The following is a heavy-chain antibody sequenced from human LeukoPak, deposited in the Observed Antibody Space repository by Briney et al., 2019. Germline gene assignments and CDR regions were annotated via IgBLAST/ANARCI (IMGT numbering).Heavy chain of an antibody. CDR3: AKASGKQWLVEGYFDC. Sequence: GGSLRLSCAASGFTFSSYSMNWVRQAPGKGLEWVSSISSSSSYIYYADSVKGRFTISRDNSKNTLYLQMNSLRAEDTAVYYCAKASGKQWLVEGYFDCWGQGTLVTVSS. D-gene: IGHD6-19*01. CDR2: ISSSSSYI. V-gene: IGHV3-21*01. J-gene: IGHJ4*02. CDR1: GFTFSSYS.